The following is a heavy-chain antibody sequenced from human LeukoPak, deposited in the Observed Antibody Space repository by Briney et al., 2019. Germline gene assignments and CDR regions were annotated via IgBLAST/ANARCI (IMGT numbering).Heavy chain of an antibody. J-gene: IGHJ4*02. V-gene: IGHV3-23*01. CDR1: GFTFSSYA. CDR2: FSGSGGST. D-gene: IGHD3-10*01. CDR3: ASPDRYGSGRWD. Sequence: GGSLRLSCAASGFTFSSYAMSWVRQAPGKGLECISGFSGSGGSTYYADSVKGRFTIYRDNSKNTLYLQMNSLRAEDTAVYYCASPDRYGSGRWDWGQGTLVTVSS.